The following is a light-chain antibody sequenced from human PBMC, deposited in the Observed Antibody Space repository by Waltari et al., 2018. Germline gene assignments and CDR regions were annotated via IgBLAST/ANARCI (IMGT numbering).Light chain of an antibody. J-gene: IGKJ1*01. Sequence: DIQMTQSPSSLSASVGDRVTITCRASQSISSYLNWYQQKPGKAPKLLLYAASSLQSGVQSRFSGSGSGTDFTLTISSLQPEDFATYYCQQSYSTPPEMTFGQGTKVEIK. CDR3: QQSYSTPPEMT. CDR2: AAS. CDR1: QSISSY. V-gene: IGKV1-39*01.